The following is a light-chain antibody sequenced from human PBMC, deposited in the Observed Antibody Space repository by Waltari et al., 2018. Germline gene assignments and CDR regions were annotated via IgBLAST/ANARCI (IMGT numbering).Light chain of an antibody. CDR2: ETN. CDR1: RSDIGSYNL. J-gene: IGLJ2*01. CDR3: CSYANSRILA. V-gene: IGLV2-23*01. Sequence: QSAVTQPASVSGSPGQSITISCTGSRSDIGSYNLVSWYQQYPGKAPKLIIYETNKRPSGVSNRFSGSKSDITAALTIVGLQAEDEADYYCCSYANSRILAFGGGTKVTVL.